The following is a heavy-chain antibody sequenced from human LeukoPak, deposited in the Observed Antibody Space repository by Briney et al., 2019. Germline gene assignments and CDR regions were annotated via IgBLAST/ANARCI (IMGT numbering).Heavy chain of an antibody. CDR3: AKARYTYGTYYFDY. CDR1: GFTFSNYG. CDR2: ISYDGSNK. Sequence: PGGSLRLSCAASGFTFSNYGMHWVRQAAGKGLEWVAVISYDGSNKYYADSVKGRFTISRDNSKNTLFLQINSLRAEDTAVYYCAKARYTYGTYYFDYWGQGTLVTVSS. J-gene: IGHJ4*02. D-gene: IGHD5-18*01. V-gene: IGHV3-30*18.